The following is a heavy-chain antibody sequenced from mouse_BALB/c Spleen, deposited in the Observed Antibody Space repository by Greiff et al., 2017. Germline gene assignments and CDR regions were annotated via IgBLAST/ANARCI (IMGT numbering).Heavy chain of an antibody. CDR3: ARGGKRGAMDY. V-gene: IGHV1-4*02. D-gene: IGHD1-1*01. J-gene: IGHJ4*01. CDR1: GYTFTSYT. Sequence: LQQSAAELARPGASVKMSCKASGYTFTSYTMHWVKQRPGQGLEWIGYINPSSGYTEYNQKFKDKTTLTADKSSSTAYMQLSSLTSEDSAVYYCARGGKRGAMDYWGQGTSVTVSS. CDR2: INPSSGYT.